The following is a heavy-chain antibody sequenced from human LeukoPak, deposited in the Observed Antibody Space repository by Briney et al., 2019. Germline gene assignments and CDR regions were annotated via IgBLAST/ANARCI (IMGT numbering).Heavy chain of an antibody. CDR2: INPNSSGT. CDR3: ARGPLSYSGIPFDP. J-gene: IGHJ5*02. D-gene: IGHD1-26*01. CDR1: GYTFTGYY. V-gene: IGHV1-2*04. Sequence: ASVKVSCKASGYTFTGYYMHWVRQAPGQGLEWMGWINPNSSGTNYAQKFQGWVTMTRDTSTSTAYMELSRLRSDDTAVYYCARGPLSYSGIPFDPWGQGTLVTVSS.